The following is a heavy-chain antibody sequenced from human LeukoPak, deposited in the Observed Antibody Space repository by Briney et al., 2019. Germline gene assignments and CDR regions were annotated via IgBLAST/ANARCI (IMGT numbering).Heavy chain of an antibody. D-gene: IGHD3-10*02. J-gene: IGHJ4*02. Sequence: TTSETLSLTCTVSGGSISTTSSYWGWIRQPPGKGLEWIATFYYSGTTYYNPSLKSRITISVDTSKNQFSLKLTSVTAADTAVYYCARHSDVRGSFRSWGQGTLVTVSS. CDR3: ARHSDVRGSFRS. CDR1: GGSISTTSSY. CDR2: FYYSGTT. V-gene: IGHV4-39*01.